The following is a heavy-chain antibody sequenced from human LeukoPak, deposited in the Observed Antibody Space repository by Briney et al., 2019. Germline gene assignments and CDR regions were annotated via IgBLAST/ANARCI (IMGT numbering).Heavy chain of an antibody. CDR2: IYYSGHS. CDR3: ARTEMASSPRGYFDF. J-gene: IGHJ4*02. CDR1: GGSFTNYY. V-gene: IGHV4-59*01. Sequence: PSETLSLTCTVSGGSFTNYYWSWIRQPPGKGLEWIGFIYYSGHSDYNPSLRSRVTSSADTSKRQFSLTLSSVTAADTAVYYCARTEMASSPRGYFDFWGQGTLVTVST. D-gene: IGHD5-24*01.